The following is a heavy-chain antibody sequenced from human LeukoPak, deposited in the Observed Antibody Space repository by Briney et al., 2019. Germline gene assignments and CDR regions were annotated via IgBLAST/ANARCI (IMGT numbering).Heavy chain of an antibody. D-gene: IGHD2-2*01. CDR2: IHYSGST. V-gene: IGHV4-30-4*08. J-gene: IGHJ3*02. Sequence: PSQTLSLTCTVSGGSISSSEYYRSWIRQPPGKGLEWIGYIHYSGSTYYNPSLKSRVTISVDTSKNQFSLKLSSVTAADTAVYYCARLRYCSSTSCYFAFDIWGQGTMVTISS. CDR3: ARLRYCSSTSCYFAFDI. CDR1: GGSISSSEYY.